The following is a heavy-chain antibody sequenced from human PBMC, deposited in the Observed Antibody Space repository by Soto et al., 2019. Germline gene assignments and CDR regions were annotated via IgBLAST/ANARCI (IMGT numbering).Heavy chain of an antibody. V-gene: IGHV1-69*01. CDR2: IIPIFGTA. Sequence: VQLVQSGAEVKKPGSSVKVSCKASGGTFSSYAISWVRQAPGQGLEWMGGIIPIFGTANYAQKFQGRVTLTADESTSTAYMELSSLSSEDTAVYYGARGGTTGNWFDPWGQGTLVTVSS. CDR3: ARGGTTGNWFDP. J-gene: IGHJ5*02. D-gene: IGHD3-16*01. CDR1: GGTFSSYA.